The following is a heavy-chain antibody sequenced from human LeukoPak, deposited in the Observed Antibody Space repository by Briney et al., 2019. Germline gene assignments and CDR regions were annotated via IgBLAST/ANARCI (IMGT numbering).Heavy chain of an antibody. D-gene: IGHD6-13*01. Sequence: GGSLRLSCTASGFTFSGAWMTWVRQAPGKGLEWVSSSSSSSSYIYYADSVKGRFTISRDNAKNSLYLQMNSLRAEDTAVYYCAREPGIAAAGTGNLDYWGQGTLVTVSS. J-gene: IGHJ4*02. CDR3: AREPGIAAAGTGNLDY. CDR1: GFTFSGAW. V-gene: IGHV3-21*01. CDR2: SSSSSSYI.